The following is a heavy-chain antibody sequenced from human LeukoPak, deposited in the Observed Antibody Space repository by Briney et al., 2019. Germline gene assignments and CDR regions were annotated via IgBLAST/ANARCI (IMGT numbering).Heavy chain of an antibody. CDR2: IWYDGSNK. D-gene: IGHD5-24*01. V-gene: IGHV3-33*08. J-gene: IGHJ4*02. CDR1: GFTFSTYA. CDR3: AREGDGDRVARFDY. Sequence: GGSLRLSFVASGFTFSTYAMHWVRQAPGKGLEWVAVIWYDGSNKYYADSVKGRFTISRDNSKNTLYLQMNSLRAEDTAVYYCAREGDGDRVARFDYWGQGTLVTVSS.